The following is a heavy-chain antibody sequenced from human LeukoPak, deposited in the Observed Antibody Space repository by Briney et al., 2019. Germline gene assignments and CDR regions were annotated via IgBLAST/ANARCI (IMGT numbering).Heavy chain of an antibody. CDR3: AKDPYGDYVRYFDY. V-gene: IGHV3-23*01. Sequence: GGSLRLSCAASGFTFRSYAMNWVRQAPGKGLEWVSGISGSGGGTYYADSVKGRFTISRDNSKNTLYLQMNSQRAEDTAVYYCAKDPYGDYVRYFDYWGQGTLVTVSS. CDR2: ISGSGGGT. J-gene: IGHJ4*02. CDR1: GFTFRSYA. D-gene: IGHD4-17*01.